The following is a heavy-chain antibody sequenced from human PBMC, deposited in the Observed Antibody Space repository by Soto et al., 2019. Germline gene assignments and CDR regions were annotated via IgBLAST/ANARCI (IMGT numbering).Heavy chain of an antibody. CDR2: INHSGST. D-gene: IGHD3-22*01. Sequence: SETLSLTCAVYGGSFSGYYWSWIRQPPGKGLEWIGEINHSGSTNYNPSLKSRVTISVDTSKNQFPLKLSSVTAADTAVYYCARGGGSGYYWGYYYYGMDVWGQGTTVTVSS. J-gene: IGHJ6*02. CDR1: GGSFSGYY. CDR3: ARGGGSGYYWGYYYYGMDV. V-gene: IGHV4-34*01.